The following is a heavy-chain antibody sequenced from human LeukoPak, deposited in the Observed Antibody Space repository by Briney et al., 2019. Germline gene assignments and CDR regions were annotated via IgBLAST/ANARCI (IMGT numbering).Heavy chain of an antibody. D-gene: IGHD3-10*01. CDR1: GFTFSDYW. CDR3: ARDRGPRTGFMVREAYDY. J-gene: IGHJ4*02. Sequence: GGSLRLSCAASGFTFSDYWIHWVRQAPGKGLVWVSRINTDGSITNYADSVKGRFSISRDNAKNTLYLQMSSLRAEDTAVYYCARDRGPRTGFMVREAYDYWGQGTLVTVSS. CDR2: INTDGSIT. V-gene: IGHV3-74*01.